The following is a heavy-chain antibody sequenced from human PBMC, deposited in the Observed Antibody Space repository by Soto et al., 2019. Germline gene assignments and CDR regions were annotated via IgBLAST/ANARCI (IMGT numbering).Heavy chain of an antibody. CDR1: GFTVSSNY. Sequence: EVQLVESGGGLIQPGGSLRLSCAASGFTVSSNYMSWVRQAPGKGLEWVSVIYSGGSTYYADSVKGRFTISRDNSKNTLYLKMNSRRAEDPAVYYCARGRPSTIFGHYGRDVWGQGTEVTVSS. CDR3: ARGRPSTIFGHYGRDV. V-gene: IGHV3-53*01. J-gene: IGHJ6*02. CDR2: IYSGGST. D-gene: IGHD3-3*01.